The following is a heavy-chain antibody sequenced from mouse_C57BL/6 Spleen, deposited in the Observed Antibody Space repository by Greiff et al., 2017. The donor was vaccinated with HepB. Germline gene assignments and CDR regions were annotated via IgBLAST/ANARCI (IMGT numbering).Heavy chain of an antibody. V-gene: IGHV1-26*01. CDR1: GYTFTDYY. CDR3: VRRITTVVALYWYFDV. CDR2: INPNNGGT. J-gene: IGHJ1*03. D-gene: IGHD1-1*01. Sequence: VQLQQSGPELVKPGASVKISCKASGYTFTDYYMNWVKQRHGKSLEWIGDINPNNGGTSYNQKFKGKATLTVDKSSSTAYMELRSLTSEDSAVYYCVRRITTVVALYWYFDVWGTGTTVTVSS.